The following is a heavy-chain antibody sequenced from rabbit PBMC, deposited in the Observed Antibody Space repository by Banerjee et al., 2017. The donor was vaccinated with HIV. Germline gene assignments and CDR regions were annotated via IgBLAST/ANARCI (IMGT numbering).Heavy chain of an antibody. J-gene: IGHJ4*01. D-gene: IGHD8-1*01. CDR1: GIDFSSGYD. CDR3: ARWVSGSNYWDL. Sequence: QEQLKETGGGLVQPGGSLTLSCKASGIDFSSGYDMCWVRQAPGKGLEWIACIDAGSSGYTWYANWAKGRFTISKTSSTTVTLQMTSMTGADTDTYFCARWVSGSNYWDLWGPGTLVTV. V-gene: IGHV1S45*01. CDR2: IDAGSSGYT.